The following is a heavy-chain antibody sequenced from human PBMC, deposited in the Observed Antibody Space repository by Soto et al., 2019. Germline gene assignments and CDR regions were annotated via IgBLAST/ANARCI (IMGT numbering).Heavy chain of an antibody. CDR2: ISSYNGDT. D-gene: IGHD6-19*01. CDR3: ARGDSSGWSYFDY. J-gene: IGHJ4*02. CDR1: GYSFTNYG. Sequence: QVHLVQSETEVKKPGASVKVSCKASGYSFTNYGISWVRQAPGQGLEWMGWISSYNGDTNYAQKLQGRVTMTTDTSTSTAYMELRSLRSDDTAVYYCARGDSSGWSYFDYWGQGTLVTVSS. V-gene: IGHV1-18*01.